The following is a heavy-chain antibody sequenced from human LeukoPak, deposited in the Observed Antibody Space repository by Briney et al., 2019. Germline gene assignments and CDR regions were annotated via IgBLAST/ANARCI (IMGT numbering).Heavy chain of an antibody. Sequence: SETLSLTCTVSGGSISSGSYYWSWIRQPAGKGLEWIGRIYTSGSTNYNPSLKSRVTISVDTSKNQFSLKLSSVTAADTAVYYCARGSTYYYGSGSYYSYDDAFDIWGQGTMVTVSS. CDR2: IYTSGST. V-gene: IGHV4-61*02. D-gene: IGHD3-10*01. J-gene: IGHJ3*02. CDR1: GGSISSGSYY. CDR3: ARGSTYYYGSGSYYSYDDAFDI.